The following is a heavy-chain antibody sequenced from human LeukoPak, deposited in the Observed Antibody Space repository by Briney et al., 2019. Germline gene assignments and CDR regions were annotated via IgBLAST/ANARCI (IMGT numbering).Heavy chain of an antibody. Sequence: GGSLRLSCAASGFTFSSYEMNWVRQAPGKGLEWVSYISSSGSTIYYADSVKGRFTISRDNAKNSLYLQMNSLRAEDTAVYYCGKILGGGAFDPWGQGTLVTVSS. CDR2: ISSSGSTI. V-gene: IGHV3-48*03. J-gene: IGHJ5*02. CDR1: GFTFSSYE. D-gene: IGHD3-16*01. CDR3: GKILGGGAFDP.